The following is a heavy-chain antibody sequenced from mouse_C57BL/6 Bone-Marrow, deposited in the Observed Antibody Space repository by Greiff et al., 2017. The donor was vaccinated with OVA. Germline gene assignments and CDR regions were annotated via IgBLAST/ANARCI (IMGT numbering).Heavy chain of an antibody. CDR1: GYTFTDYY. CDR2: IYPGSGNT. CDR3: ASYRGNFYFDY. J-gene: IGHJ2*01. D-gene: IGHD2-1*01. Sequence: VKLQQSGAELVRPGASVKLSCKASGYTFTDYYINWVKQRPGQGLEWIARIYPGSGNTYYNEKFKGKATLTAEKSSSTAYMQLSSLTSDDSAVYFCASYRGNFYFDYWGQGTTLTVSS. V-gene: IGHV1-76*01.